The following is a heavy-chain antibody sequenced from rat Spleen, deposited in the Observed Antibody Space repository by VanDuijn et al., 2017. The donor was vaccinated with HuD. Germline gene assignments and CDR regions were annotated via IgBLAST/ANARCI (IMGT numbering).Heavy chain of an antibody. Sequence: QVQLKESGPGLVQPSQTLSLTCTVSGFSLISYSVHWVRQPPGKGLEWMGVIWNTGGTRYNSALKSRLSISKDTSKSQVFLKVNSLQTEDTATYYCARVWRWADYWGQGVMVTVSS. D-gene: IGHD4-2*01. J-gene: IGHJ2*01. CDR3: ARVWRWADY. CDR2: IWNTGGT. V-gene: IGHV2-41*01. CDR1: GFSLISYS.